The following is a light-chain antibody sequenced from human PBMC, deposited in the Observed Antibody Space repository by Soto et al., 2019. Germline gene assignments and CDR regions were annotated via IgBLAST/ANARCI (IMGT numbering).Light chain of an antibody. CDR1: SSDVGGYNY. V-gene: IGLV2-14*01. Sequence: VLTQPASVSGSPGQSITISCTGTSSDVGGYNYVSWYQQHPGKAPKLMIYEVSNRPSGVSNRFSGSKSGNTASLAISGLQAEDEADYYCTSYTSSITYVFGTGTKVTVL. CDR2: EVS. J-gene: IGLJ1*01. CDR3: TSYTSSITYV.